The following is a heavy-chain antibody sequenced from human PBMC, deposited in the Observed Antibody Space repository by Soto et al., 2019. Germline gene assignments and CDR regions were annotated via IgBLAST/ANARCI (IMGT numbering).Heavy chain of an antibody. D-gene: IGHD5-18*01. CDR1: GYSFTSYW. Sequence: PGESLKISCKGSGYSFTSYWISWVRQMPGKGLEWMGRIDPSDSYTNYSPSFQGHVTISADKSISTAYLQWSSLKASDTAMYYCARHGGGAIQLWNWFDPWSQGTLVTVSS. CDR2: IDPSDSYT. CDR3: ARHGGGAIQLWNWFDP. V-gene: IGHV5-10-1*01. J-gene: IGHJ5*02.